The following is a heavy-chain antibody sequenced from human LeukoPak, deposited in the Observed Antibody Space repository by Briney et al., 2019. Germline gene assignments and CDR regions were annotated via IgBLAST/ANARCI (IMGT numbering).Heavy chain of an antibody. CDR1: GYTLTELS. Sequence: ASVKVSCKVSGYTLTELSMHWVRQAPGKGLEWMGGFDPEDGETIYAQKFQGRVTMTEDTSTDTAYMELSSLRSEDTAVYYCARHPSSSWYSFADYWGQGTLVTVSS. V-gene: IGHV1-24*01. J-gene: IGHJ4*02. CDR2: FDPEDGET. D-gene: IGHD6-13*01. CDR3: ARHPSSSWYSFADY.